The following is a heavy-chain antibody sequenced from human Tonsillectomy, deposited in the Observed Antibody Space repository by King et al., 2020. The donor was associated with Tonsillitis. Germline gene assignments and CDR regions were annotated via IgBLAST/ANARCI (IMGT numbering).Heavy chain of an antibody. Sequence: QLVQSGAEVKKPGASVKVSCKASGYTFTGYQMHWVRQAPGQGLELMGWINPNSGGTNYAQKFQGRVTMTRDKSISTAYLELSRLRSDDTAVYYCARVTDDPSGFPSSYFDYWGQGTLVTVSS. J-gene: IGHJ4*02. CDR3: ARVTDDPSGFPSSYFDY. D-gene: IGHD3-3*01. CDR1: GYTFTGYQ. V-gene: IGHV1-2*02. CDR2: INPNSGGT.